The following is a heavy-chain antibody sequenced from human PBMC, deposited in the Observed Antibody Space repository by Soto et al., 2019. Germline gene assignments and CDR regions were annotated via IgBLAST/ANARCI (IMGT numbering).Heavy chain of an antibody. Sequence: SSETLSLTCAVYGGSFSGYYWSWIRQPPGKGLEWIGEINHSGSTNYNPSLKSRVTISVDTSKNQFSLRLSSVTAADTAVYYCARNGETVGFDYWGQGTLVTVSS. D-gene: IGHD2-8*01. CDR1: GGSFSGYY. CDR2: INHSGST. V-gene: IGHV4-34*01. CDR3: ARNGETVGFDY. J-gene: IGHJ4*02.